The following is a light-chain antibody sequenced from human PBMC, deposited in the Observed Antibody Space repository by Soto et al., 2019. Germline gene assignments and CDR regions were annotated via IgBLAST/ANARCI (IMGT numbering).Light chain of an antibody. Sequence: DIQMTQSPPSLSASVGDRVTITCRASKGINNYLAWFQQQPGTAPKPLIYATSTLHSGVPSRFNGSGSETEFTLTITSLQPEDFVTYYCQQYNSYPWTFGQGTKVEVK. CDR1: KGINNY. J-gene: IGKJ1*01. CDR2: ATS. CDR3: QQYNSYPWT. V-gene: IGKV1-16*01.